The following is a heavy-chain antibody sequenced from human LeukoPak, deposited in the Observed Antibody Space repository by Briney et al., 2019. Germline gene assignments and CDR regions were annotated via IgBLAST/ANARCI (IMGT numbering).Heavy chain of an antibody. Sequence: ASVKVSCKAFGYTFTGYYMHWVRQAPGQGLEWMGWINPNSGGTNYAQKFQGRVTMTRDTSISTAYMELSRLRSDDTAVYYCARVSSAVAGSIDYWGQGTLVTVSS. CDR2: INPNSGGT. CDR3: ARVSSAVAGSIDY. J-gene: IGHJ4*02. D-gene: IGHD6-19*01. CDR1: GYTFTGYY. V-gene: IGHV1-2*02.